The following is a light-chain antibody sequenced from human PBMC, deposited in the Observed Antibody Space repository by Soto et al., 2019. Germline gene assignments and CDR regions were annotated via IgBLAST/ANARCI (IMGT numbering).Light chain of an antibody. J-gene: IGKJ1*01. CDR2: GAS. V-gene: IGKV3-20*01. CDR1: QSVSRTY. CDR3: QQYDNSVWT. Sequence: EIVLTQSPGTLSLSPGERATLSCRASQSVSRTYLAWYQQRPGQAPRLLIYGASRRATGIPDRFSGSGSGTDFTLTISRLEPEDLAVYYCQQYDNSVWTFGQGTKVDIK.